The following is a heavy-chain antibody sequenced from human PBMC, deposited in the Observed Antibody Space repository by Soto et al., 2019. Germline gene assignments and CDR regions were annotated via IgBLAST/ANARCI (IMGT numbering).Heavy chain of an antibody. V-gene: IGHV3-9*01. Sequence: HPGGSLRLSCAASGFTFDDYAMHWVRQAPGKGLEWVSGISWNSGSIGYADSVKGRFTISRDNAKNSLYLQMNSLRAEDTALYYCAKDIKRVDGFDYWGQGTLVTVSS. CDR3: AKDIKRVDGFDY. CDR1: GFTFDDYA. D-gene: IGHD6-19*01. J-gene: IGHJ4*02. CDR2: ISWNSGSI.